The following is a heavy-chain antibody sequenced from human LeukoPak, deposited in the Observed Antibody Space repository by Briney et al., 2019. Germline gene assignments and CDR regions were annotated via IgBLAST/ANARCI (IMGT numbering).Heavy chain of an antibody. J-gene: IGHJ5*02. D-gene: IGHD2-2*01. CDR1: GFIFSSYT. CDR2: ISSSGSYI. Sequence: GGSLRLSCAASGFIFSSYTVNWVRQAPGKGLEWVSSISSSGSYIYYADSVKGRFTISRDNSKNTLYLQMNSLRAEDTAVYYCARDRCSSTSCQRGWFDPWGQGTLVTVSS. V-gene: IGHV3-21*01. CDR3: ARDRCSSTSCQRGWFDP.